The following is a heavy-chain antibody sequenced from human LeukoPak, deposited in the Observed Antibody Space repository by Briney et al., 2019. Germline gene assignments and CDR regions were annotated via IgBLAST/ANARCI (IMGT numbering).Heavy chain of an antibody. CDR3: TTVSMLREGPGFD. CDR1: GFTFSNAW. CDR2: VKSKTDGGTT. J-gene: IGHJ4*02. V-gene: IGHV3-15*05. D-gene: IGHD3-10*01. Sequence: GGSLRLSCAASGFTFSNAWMSWVRQAPGKGLEWVGRVKSKTDGGTTDYAVPVKGRSTISRDDSKNTLYLQMHSLKTEDTAMYYCTTVSMLREGPGFDWGQGTLVTVSS.